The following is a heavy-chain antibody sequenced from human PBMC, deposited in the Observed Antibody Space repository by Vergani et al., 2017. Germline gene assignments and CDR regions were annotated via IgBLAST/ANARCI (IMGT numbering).Heavy chain of an antibody. Sequence: QVQLQESGPGLLKPSQTLSLTCTVSGGSLSSGSYYWCWVRQRPGKGLEWIGYIYNSGSTYYNPSLKSRVTISVDASKNQFSLKLSSVTAADTAVYYCASQDDHNCNPGAFDIWGQGTKVTVSS. D-gene: IGHD2/OR15-2a*01. J-gene: IGHJ3*02. CDR2: IYNSGST. CDR1: GGSLSSGSYY. V-gene: IGHV4-31*03. CDR3: ASQDDHNCNPGAFDI.